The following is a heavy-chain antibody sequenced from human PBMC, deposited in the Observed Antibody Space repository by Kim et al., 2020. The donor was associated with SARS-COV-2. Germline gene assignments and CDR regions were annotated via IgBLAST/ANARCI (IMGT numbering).Heavy chain of an antibody. D-gene: IGHD3-10*01. V-gene: IGHV3-33*06. Sequence: YADSVKGRFTISRDNSKNTLDLQMNSLRAEDTAVYYCAKDHGSANYGMDVWGQGTTVTVSS. CDR3: AKDHGSANYGMDV. J-gene: IGHJ6*02.